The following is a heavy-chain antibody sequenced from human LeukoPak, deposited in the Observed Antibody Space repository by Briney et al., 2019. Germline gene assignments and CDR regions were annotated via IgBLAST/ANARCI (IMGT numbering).Heavy chain of an antibody. D-gene: IGHD2-21*02. Sequence: ASVKVSCKASGYTFTNYVISWVRQAPGQGLEWMGWISAYNGNTNYAQKFQGRVTLTTDTSTSTAYMELRSLRSDDTAVYFCARDHMVTPTDVRSRFDPWGQGTLVTVSS. CDR1: GYTFTNYV. CDR3: ARDHMVTPTDVRSRFDP. CDR2: ISAYNGNT. J-gene: IGHJ5*02. V-gene: IGHV1-18*01.